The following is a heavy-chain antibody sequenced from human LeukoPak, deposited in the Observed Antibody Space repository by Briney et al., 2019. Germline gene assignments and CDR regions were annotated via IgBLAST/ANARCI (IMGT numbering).Heavy chain of an antibody. CDR3: ARHGSPMTRLSDY. D-gene: IGHD2-2*01. Sequence: GESLEISCKGSGYSFTSYWIGWVRQMPGKGVEWMGIIYPGDSDTRYSPSFQGQVTISADKSISTAYLQWSSLKASDTAVYYCARHGSPMTRLSDYWGQGTLVTVSS. CDR1: GYSFTSYW. CDR2: IYPGDSDT. V-gene: IGHV5-51*01. J-gene: IGHJ4*02.